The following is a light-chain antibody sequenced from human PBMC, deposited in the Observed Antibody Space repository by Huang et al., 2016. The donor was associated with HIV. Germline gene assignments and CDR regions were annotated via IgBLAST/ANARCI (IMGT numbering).Light chain of an antibody. CDR2: GAS. CDR3: QQYNNWPPKIT. Sequence: EIVMTQSPATLSVSPGERATLSCRASQSVSSNLAWYQQKPGQAPRLLIYGASTRATGIQARFSGSGSGTEFTLTISSLQYEDFAVYYCQQYNNWPPKITFGQGTRLEIK. J-gene: IGKJ5*01. CDR1: QSVSSN. V-gene: IGKV3-15*01.